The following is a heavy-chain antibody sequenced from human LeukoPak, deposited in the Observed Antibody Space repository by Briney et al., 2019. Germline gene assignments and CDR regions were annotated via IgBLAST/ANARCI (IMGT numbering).Heavy chain of an antibody. CDR3: AKGTHYYDSSGYYQI. Sequence: PGGSLRLSCAASGFTFSSYAMTWVRQAPGKGLEWVSGISGSGGSTYHADSVKGRFTISRDNSKNTLYLQMNSLRAEDTAVYYCAKGTHYYDSSGYYQIWGQGTLVTVSS. J-gene: IGHJ4*02. CDR1: GFTFSSYA. V-gene: IGHV3-23*01. CDR2: ISGSGGST. D-gene: IGHD3-22*01.